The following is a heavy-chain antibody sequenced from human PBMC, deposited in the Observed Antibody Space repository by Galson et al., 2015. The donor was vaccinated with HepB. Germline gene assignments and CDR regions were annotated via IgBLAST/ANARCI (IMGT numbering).Heavy chain of an antibody. D-gene: IGHD1-14*01. CDR3: AREGRRNYWYFDL. V-gene: IGHV3-11*05. CDR1: GFTFSDYY. J-gene: IGHJ2*01. CDR2: ISSSSSYT. Sequence: SLRLSCAASGFTFSDYYMSWIRQAPGKGLEWVSYISSSSSYTNYADSVKGRLTISRDNAKNSLYLQMNSLRAEDTAVYYCAREGRRNYWYFDLWGRGTLVTVSS.